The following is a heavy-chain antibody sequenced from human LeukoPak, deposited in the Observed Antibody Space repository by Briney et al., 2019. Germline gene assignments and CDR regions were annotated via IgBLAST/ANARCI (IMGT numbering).Heavy chain of an antibody. CDR2: INPSGGST. D-gene: IGHD3-16*01. Sequence: GASLKVSCKASGYTFTSYYMHWVRQAPGQGLEWMGIINPSGGSTSYAQKFQGRVTMTRDTSTSTVYMELSSLRSEDTAVYYCARWGYGGTPLDYWGQGTLVTVSS. CDR1: GYTFTSYY. CDR3: ARWGYGGTPLDY. V-gene: IGHV1-46*01. J-gene: IGHJ4*02.